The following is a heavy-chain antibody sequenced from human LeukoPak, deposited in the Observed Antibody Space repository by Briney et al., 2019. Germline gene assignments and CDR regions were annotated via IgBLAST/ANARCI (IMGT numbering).Heavy chain of an antibody. CDR2: IYYSGST. D-gene: IGHD3-22*01. CDR3: ARGQPYYYDSSGYFDY. CDR1: GGSISSGGYC. J-gene: IGHJ4*02. V-gene: IGHV4-31*03. Sequence: SSQTLSLTCTVSGGSISSGGYCWSWIRQRPEKGLEWIGYIYYSGSTYYNPSLKSRVTISVDTSKNQFSLKLSSVTAADTAVYYCARGQPYYYDSSGYFDYWGQGTLVTVSS.